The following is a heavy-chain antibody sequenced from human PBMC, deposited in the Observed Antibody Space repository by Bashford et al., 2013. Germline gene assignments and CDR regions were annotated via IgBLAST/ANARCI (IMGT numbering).Heavy chain of an antibody. CDR1: GFTFSKSA. CDR3: ANWAGDSSTWNGPFDY. D-gene: IGHD6-13*01. Sequence: GGSLRLSCVASGFTFSKSAMNWVRQAPGEGLEWVSFISGRGDSTYYADSVKGRFTISRDNLKNTLYLQMNRLRAEDTAVYSCANWAGDSSTWNGPFDYWGQGTLVTVSS. J-gene: IGHJ4*02. V-gene: IGHV3-23*01. CDR2: ISGRGDST.